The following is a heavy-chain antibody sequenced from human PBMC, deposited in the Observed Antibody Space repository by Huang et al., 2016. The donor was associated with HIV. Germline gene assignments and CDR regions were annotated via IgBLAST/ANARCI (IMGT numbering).Heavy chain of an antibody. CDR3: ARDPKYHRIGYYRQRRGIDI. CDR1: GSTYTSYG. Sequence: QIQLMQSGPELKQPGAAVKVSCKASGSTYTSYGITWVRQAPGQGPEWRGWIGAVSGETEDAQKFQGRDTLTTDTSTNIAYMELRRMRSEDTAKYYCARDPKYHRIGYYRQRRGIDIWGQGTMVIVSS. V-gene: IGHV1-18*01. CDR2: IGAVSGET. D-gene: IGHD3-22*01. J-gene: IGHJ3*02.